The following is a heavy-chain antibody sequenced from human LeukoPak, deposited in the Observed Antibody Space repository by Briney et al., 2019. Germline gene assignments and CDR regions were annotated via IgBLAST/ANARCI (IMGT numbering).Heavy chain of an antibody. Sequence: GGSLRLSCAASGFTFSSYSMNWVRQAPGKGLEWVSSISSSSSYIYYADSVKGRFTISRDNAKNSLYLQMNSLRAEDTAVYYCARDSSSWYSSAFFDYWGQGALVTVSS. D-gene: IGHD6-13*01. CDR1: GFTFSSYS. CDR2: ISSSSSYI. J-gene: IGHJ4*02. V-gene: IGHV3-21*01. CDR3: ARDSSSWYSSAFFDY.